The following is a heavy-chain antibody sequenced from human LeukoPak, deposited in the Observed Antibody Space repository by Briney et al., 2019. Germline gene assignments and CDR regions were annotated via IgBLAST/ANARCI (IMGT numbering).Heavy chain of an antibody. J-gene: IGHJ6*02. Sequence: ASVKVSCKASGGTFSSYAISWVRQAPGQGLEWMGGIIPIFGTANYAQKFQGRVTITAGESTSTAYMELSSLRSEDTAVYYCARILTTVTWADYYYYGMDVWGQGTTVTVSS. D-gene: IGHD4-11*01. CDR3: ARILTTVTWADYYYYGMDV. CDR1: GGTFSSYA. V-gene: IGHV1-69*13. CDR2: IIPIFGTA.